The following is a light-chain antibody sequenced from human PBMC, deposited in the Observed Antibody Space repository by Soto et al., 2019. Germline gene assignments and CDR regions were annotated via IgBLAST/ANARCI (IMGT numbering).Light chain of an antibody. CDR3: QQYGNSPQT. CDR1: QSVSRSY. J-gene: IGKJ1*01. CDR2: GAS. Sequence: EIVLTQSPGTLSSSPGEGVTLSCRASQSVSRSYLAWYQHKPGQAPRLLMYGASSRAIGIPDRFSGSGSGTDFTLTISRLEPEDFAVYYCQQYGNSPQTFGQGTKVDIK. V-gene: IGKV3-20*01.